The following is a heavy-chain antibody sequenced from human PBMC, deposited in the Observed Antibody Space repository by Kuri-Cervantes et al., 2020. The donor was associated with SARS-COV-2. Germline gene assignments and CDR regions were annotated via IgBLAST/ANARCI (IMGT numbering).Heavy chain of an antibody. V-gene: IGHV4-39*01. D-gene: IGHD3-22*01. CDR1: GGSISSSSYY. CDR2: IYYSGST. J-gene: IGHJ5*02. Sequence: GSLRLSCTVSGGSISSSSYYWGWIRQPPGKGLEWIGSIYYSGSTYYNPSLMSRVTISVDTSKNQFSLKLSSVTAADTAVYCCARHELAITMIVVVPRSWFDPWGQGTLVTVSS. CDR3: ARHELAITMIVVVPRSWFDP.